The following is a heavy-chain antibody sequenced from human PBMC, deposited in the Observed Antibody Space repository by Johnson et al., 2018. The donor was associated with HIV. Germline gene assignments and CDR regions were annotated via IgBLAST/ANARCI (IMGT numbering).Heavy chain of an antibody. V-gene: IGHV3-7*01. D-gene: IGHD3-22*01. CDR3: ARDASMFRLDSSGYANSFSI. CDR2: IKQDGSEK. CDR1: GFTFSSYW. Sequence: VQLVESGGGLVQPGGSLRLSCAASGFTFSSYWMSWVRQAPGKGLESVANIKQDGSEKYYVDSVKGRFTISRDNAKNSLYLQMNSLRVVDTAVYYCARDASMFRLDSSGYANSFSIWGQVTLVTVSA. J-gene: IGHJ3*02.